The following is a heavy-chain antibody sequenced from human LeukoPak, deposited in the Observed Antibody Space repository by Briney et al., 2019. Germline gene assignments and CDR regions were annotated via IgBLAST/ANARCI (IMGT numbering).Heavy chain of an antibody. Sequence: KSSETLSLTCLVSGGSISSGDYYWSWIRQPPGKGLEWIGYIYYSGSTYYNPSLKSRVTISVDTSKNQFSLKLSSATAADTAVYYCARGGPTGAVDYWGQGTLVAVSS. J-gene: IGHJ4*02. V-gene: IGHV4-30-4*01. CDR2: IYYSGST. CDR1: GGSISSGDYY. CDR3: ARGGPTGAVDY. D-gene: IGHD7-27*01.